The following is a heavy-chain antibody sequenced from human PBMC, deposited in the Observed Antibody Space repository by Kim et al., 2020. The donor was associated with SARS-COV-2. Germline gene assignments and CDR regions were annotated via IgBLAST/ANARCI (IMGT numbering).Heavy chain of an antibody. Sequence: SETLSLTCTVSGGSISSGGYYWSWIRQHPGKGLEWIGYIYYSGSTYYNPSLKSRVTISVDTSKNQFSLKLSSVTAADTAVYYCARNGRTIFGVAYGMDVWGQGTTVTVSS. CDR1: GGSISSGGYY. V-gene: IGHV4-31*03. CDR2: IYYSGST. J-gene: IGHJ6*02. CDR3: ARNGRTIFGVAYGMDV. D-gene: IGHD3-3*01.